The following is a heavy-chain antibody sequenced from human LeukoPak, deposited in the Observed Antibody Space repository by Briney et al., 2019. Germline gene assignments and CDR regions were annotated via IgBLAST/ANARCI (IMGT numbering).Heavy chain of an antibody. Sequence: PSETLSLTCTVSGGSISSYYWSWIRQPPGKGLEWIGYIYHSGNTYYNPSLKSRVTISVDRSKNQFSLKLSSVTAADTAVYYCARDPSDDYVWGSYRQSTWGQGTLVTVSS. CDR1: GGSISSYY. J-gene: IGHJ4*02. CDR2: IYHSGNT. CDR3: ARDPSDDYVWGSYRQST. D-gene: IGHD3-16*02. V-gene: IGHV4-59*12.